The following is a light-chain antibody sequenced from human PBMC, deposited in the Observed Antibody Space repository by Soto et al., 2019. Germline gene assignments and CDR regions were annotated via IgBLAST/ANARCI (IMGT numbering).Light chain of an antibody. V-gene: IGKV3-15*01. J-gene: IGKJ4*01. CDR1: QSVSST. CDR2: DTS. Sequence: EVVMTQSPATRSVSPGERATLSCRASQSVSSTLAWYQQKPGQAPSLLIYDTSTRATGIAARFSGSGSGTEFTLTISSLQSEDVAVYYCQQYHRWPLTFGGGTKVQI. CDR3: QQYHRWPLT.